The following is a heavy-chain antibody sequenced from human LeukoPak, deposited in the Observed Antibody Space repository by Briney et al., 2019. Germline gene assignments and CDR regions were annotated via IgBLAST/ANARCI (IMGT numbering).Heavy chain of an antibody. J-gene: IGHJ6*02. D-gene: IGHD5-18*01. V-gene: IGHV5-51*01. CDR3: ARVDTAMVTLNYYYYGMDV. CDR1: GYSFTSYW. Sequence: GESLKISCKGSGYSFTSYWIGWVRQMPGKGLEWMGIIYPGDSDTRYSPSFQGQVTISADKSISTAYLQWSSLKASDTAMYYCARVDTAMVTLNYYYYGMDVWGQGTTVTVSS. CDR2: IYPGDSDT.